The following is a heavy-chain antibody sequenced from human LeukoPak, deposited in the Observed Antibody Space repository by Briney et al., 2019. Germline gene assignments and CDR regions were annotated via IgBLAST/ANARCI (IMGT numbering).Heavy chain of an antibody. Sequence: GASVKVSCKTSGYSFTGYFMHWVRQAPGQGLEWMGWINPNSGGTNYAQKFQGRVTMTRDTSISTAYMELSRLRSDDTAVYYCARSHAGYCSGGSCYPGDYWGQGTLVTVSS. D-gene: IGHD2-15*01. V-gene: IGHV1-2*02. J-gene: IGHJ4*02. CDR1: GYSFTGYF. CDR2: INPNSGGT. CDR3: ARSHAGYCSGGSCYPGDY.